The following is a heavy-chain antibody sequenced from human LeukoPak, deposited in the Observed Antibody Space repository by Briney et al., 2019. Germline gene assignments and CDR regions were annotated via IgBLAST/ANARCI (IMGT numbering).Heavy chain of an antibody. CDR3: ARARGDEYSSSPWVFDY. CDR2: ISSSGSAI. CDR1: GFTFSDYY. J-gene: IGHJ4*02. V-gene: IGHV3-11*01. Sequence: GGSLRLSCAASGFTFSDYYMSWIRQAPGKGLEWVSYISSSGSAIYYADSVKGRFTISRDNAKNSLYLQMNSLRAEDTAVYYCARARGDEYSSSPWVFDYWGQGTLVTVSS. D-gene: IGHD6-6*01.